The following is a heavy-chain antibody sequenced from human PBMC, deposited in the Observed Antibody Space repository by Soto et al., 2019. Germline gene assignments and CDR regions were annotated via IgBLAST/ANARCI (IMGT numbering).Heavy chain of an antibody. J-gene: IGHJ5*02. Sequence: QAQLVQSGAEVKKPGSSVKVSCKASGGTFSSYTVNWVRQAPGQGLEWMGGLIPMFATAGYAQKFQGRLTITADESTNTAFMELSSLRFEDTAIYYCARDGHFDFWRDPGFDPWGQGTLVTVSS. CDR1: GGTFSSYT. D-gene: IGHD3-3*01. CDR2: LIPMFATA. V-gene: IGHV1-69*01. CDR3: ARDGHFDFWRDPGFDP.